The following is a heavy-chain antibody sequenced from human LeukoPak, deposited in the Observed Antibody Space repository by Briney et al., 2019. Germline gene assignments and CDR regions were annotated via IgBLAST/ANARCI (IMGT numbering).Heavy chain of an antibody. CDR1: GFTFSSYW. J-gene: IGHJ5*02. Sequence: GGSLRLSCAASGFTFSSYWMRWVRHAPGKGLVWVSRINSDGSSTSYADSVKGRFTISRDNAKNTLYLQMNSLRAEDTAVYYCARVPGIVGAQEFWFDPWGQGTLVTVSS. D-gene: IGHD1-26*01. V-gene: IGHV3-74*01. CDR2: INSDGSST. CDR3: ARVPGIVGAQEFWFDP.